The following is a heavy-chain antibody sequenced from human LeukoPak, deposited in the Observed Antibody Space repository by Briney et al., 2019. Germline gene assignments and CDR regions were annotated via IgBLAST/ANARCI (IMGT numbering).Heavy chain of an antibody. CDR3: AKFYDILTGYIDY. J-gene: IGHJ4*02. Sequence: GGSLRLSCAASGFTFSNYAMNWVRQAPGKGLEWVSTISESGGNTWYPDSVKGRFTISRDNSKNTLYLLMNSLRAEDTAVYYCAKFYDILTGYIDYWGQGTLVTVSS. D-gene: IGHD3-9*01. V-gene: IGHV3-23*01. CDR1: GFTFSNYA. CDR2: ISESGGNT.